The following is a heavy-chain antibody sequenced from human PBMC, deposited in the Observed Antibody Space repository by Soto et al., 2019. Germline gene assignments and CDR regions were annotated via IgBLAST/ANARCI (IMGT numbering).Heavy chain of an antibody. CDR2: IYPGDSDT. CDR3: ARHRSPRGLSPSEAFDV. D-gene: IGHD3-16*02. Sequence: GEFLETFCKGLGNRISNFWTSLCLAWVRQVAGIGGMLLRFIYPGDSDTRNGPSFQGQVTISADKSTNTAYLQWSSLKTSDTAIYYCARHRSPRGLSPSEAFDVWGQGTMVTVSS. J-gene: IGHJ3*01. CDR1: GNRISNFW. V-gene: IGHV5-51*02.